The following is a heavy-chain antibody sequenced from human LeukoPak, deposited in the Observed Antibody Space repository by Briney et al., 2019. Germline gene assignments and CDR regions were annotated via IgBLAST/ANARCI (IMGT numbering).Heavy chain of an antibody. CDR1: GFTFSSYW. J-gene: IGHJ5*02. V-gene: IGHV3-74*01. CDR2: INNDGSDT. CDR3: ARDRPHNWFDP. Sequence: PTGGSLRLSCTASGFTFSSYWMHWVRQAPGKGLVWVSYINNDGSDTSYADSVKGRFTISRDNAKNTLYLQMNSLRAEDTAVYYCARDRPHNWFDPWGQGTLVTVSS. D-gene: IGHD6-6*01.